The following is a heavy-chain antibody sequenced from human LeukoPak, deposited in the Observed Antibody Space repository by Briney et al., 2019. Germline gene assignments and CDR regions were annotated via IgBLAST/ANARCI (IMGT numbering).Heavy chain of an antibody. CDR1: GFTVSSNY. V-gene: IGHV3-66*01. CDR2: IYSGGST. CDR3: ARVDQGDCYPGCYYYGMDV. J-gene: IGHJ6*02. D-gene: IGHD2-21*02. Sequence: GGSLRLSCAASGFTVSSNYMSWVRQAPGKGLEWVSVIYSGGSTYYADSVKGRFTISRDNSKNTLYLQMNSLRAEDTAVYYCARVDQGDCYPGCYYYGMDVWGQGTTVTVSS.